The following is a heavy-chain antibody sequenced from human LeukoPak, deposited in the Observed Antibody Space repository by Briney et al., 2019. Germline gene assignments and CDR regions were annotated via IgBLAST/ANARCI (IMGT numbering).Heavy chain of an antibody. Sequence: ASVKVSCKASGYTFTGYYMHWVRQAPGQGLEWMGWINPNSGGTNYAQKFQGRVTMTRDTSISTAYMELSRLRSDDTAVYYCAREGSSSSLHISDYWGQGTLVTVSS. V-gene: IGHV1-2*02. J-gene: IGHJ4*02. D-gene: IGHD6-6*01. CDR1: GYTFTGYY. CDR2: INPNSGGT. CDR3: AREGSSSSLHISDY.